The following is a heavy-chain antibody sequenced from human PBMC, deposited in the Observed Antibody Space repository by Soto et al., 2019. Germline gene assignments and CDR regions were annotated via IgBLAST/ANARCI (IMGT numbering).Heavy chain of an antibody. CDR2: SSYDGRET. J-gene: IGHJ4*02. CDR1: DFDFSSYG. D-gene: IGHD3-10*01. V-gene: IGHV3-30*03. CDR3: ARDSGWPILNFDN. Sequence: GGSLRLSCAASDFDFSSYGIHWVRQAPGKGLEWVAASSYDGRETFYADSAKGRFTVSKERSKNTAFLQMNALRHEDTAVYFCARDSGWPILNFDNWGQGTPVTVSS.